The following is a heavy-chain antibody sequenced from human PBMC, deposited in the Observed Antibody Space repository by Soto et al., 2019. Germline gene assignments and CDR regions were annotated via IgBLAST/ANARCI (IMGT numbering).Heavy chain of an antibody. CDR1: GFTFSSYW. J-gene: IGHJ4*02. Sequence: PGVSLRLSCLASGFTFSSYWMHWVRQAPGKGLVWVSRINSDGSSTSYADSVKGRFTISRDNAKNTLYLQMNSLRAEDTAVYYFSRGIAVAGTIDYWGKGTLGTVSS. D-gene: IGHD6-19*01. CDR3: SRGIAVAGTIDY. CDR2: INSDGSST. V-gene: IGHV3-74*01.